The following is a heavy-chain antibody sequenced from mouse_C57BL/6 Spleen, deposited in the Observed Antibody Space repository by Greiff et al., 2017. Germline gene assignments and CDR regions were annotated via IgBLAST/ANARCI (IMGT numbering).Heavy chain of an antibody. D-gene: IGHD2-2*01. V-gene: IGHV14-2*01. CDR1: GFNIKDYY. CDR2: IDPEDGET. J-gene: IGHJ2*01. Sequence: VQLQQSGAELVKPGASVKLSCTASGFNIKDYYMHWVKQRTEQGLEWIGRIDPEDGETKYAPTFQGKATITADTSSNTAYLQLSSLTSEDTAVYYCASWLRGFDYWGQGTTLTVSS. CDR3: ASWLRGFDY.